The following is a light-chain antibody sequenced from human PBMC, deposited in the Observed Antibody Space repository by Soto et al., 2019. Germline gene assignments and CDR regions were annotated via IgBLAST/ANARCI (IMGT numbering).Light chain of an antibody. J-gene: IGLJ1*01. CDR3: SSYAGINNLGV. CDR2: EVN. CDR1: SRDVGGYKY. V-gene: IGLV2-8*01. Sequence: QSALTQPPSASGSPGQSVTISCTGTSRDVGGYKYVSWYQQHPGKAPKLMIFEVNKRPSGVPDRFSGSKSGNTASLTVSGLQAEDEADYYCSSYAGINNLGVFGPGTNLTVL.